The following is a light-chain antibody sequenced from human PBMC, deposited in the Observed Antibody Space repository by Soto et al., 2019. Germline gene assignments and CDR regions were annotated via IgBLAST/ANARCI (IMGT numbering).Light chain of an antibody. Sequence: EIVLTQSPGTLSLSPGERVTLSCRASRSAIRNYLAWYQQRPGQAPRLLIYGADRRATGIPDRFSGSGSGTDFTLTISRLEPEDFAVYYCQQYVISPWTFGQGTKVDIK. CDR2: GAD. CDR3: QQYVISPWT. J-gene: IGKJ1*01. CDR1: RSAIRNY. V-gene: IGKV3-20*01.